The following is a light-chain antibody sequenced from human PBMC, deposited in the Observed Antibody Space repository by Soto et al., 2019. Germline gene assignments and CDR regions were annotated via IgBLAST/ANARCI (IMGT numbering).Light chain of an antibody. CDR3: SSFSVPSTL. Sequence: QSVLTQPASMSGSPGQSVTISCAGTSSDIGGYNYVSWYQHHPGTAPKLIIYDVSSRPSGVSHRFSASKSGNTASLTISGLQAEDEADYYCSSFSVPSTLFGTGTKVTVL. J-gene: IGLJ1*01. V-gene: IGLV2-14*01. CDR1: SSDIGGYNY. CDR2: DVS.